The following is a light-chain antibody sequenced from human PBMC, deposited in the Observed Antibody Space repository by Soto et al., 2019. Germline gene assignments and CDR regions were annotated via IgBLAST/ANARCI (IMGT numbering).Light chain of an antibody. CDR1: QYVDRY. Sequence: DIQMTQSPSSLSASVGDSVTITCRTSQYVDRYLSWYQQIPGRAPKLLIYSASSLVTGVPPRFRGSASGTEFTLSISSLQREDFATYFCQQSSNIPWTFDQGTKVDTK. CDR3: QQSSNIPWT. J-gene: IGKJ1*01. CDR2: SAS. V-gene: IGKV1-39*01.